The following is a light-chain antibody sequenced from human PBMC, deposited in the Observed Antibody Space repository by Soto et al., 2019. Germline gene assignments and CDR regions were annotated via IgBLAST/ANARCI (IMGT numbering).Light chain of an antibody. CDR2: TDY. CDR1: NSTIGTYT. Sequence: QSVLTQPPSASGTPGQRVIISCSGSNSTIGTYTVNCYQQLPGTAPKLLIYTDYQRPSGVPDRFSGSKSGTSASLAISGLQSEDEADYYCASWDDSLSGGVFGGGTKVTVL. CDR3: ASWDDSLSGGV. J-gene: IGLJ3*02. V-gene: IGLV1-44*01.